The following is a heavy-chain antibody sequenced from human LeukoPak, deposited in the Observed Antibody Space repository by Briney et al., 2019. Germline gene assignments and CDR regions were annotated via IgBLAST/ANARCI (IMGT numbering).Heavy chain of an antibody. CDR3: ARGIISSSSVPDAFDI. V-gene: IGHV1-46*01. CDR1: GYTFTSYY. J-gene: IGHJ3*02. D-gene: IGHD6-6*01. Sequence: ASVKVSCKASGYTFTSYYMHWVRQAPGQGLEWMGIINPSGGSTSYAQKFQGRVTMTRDTSTSTVYMELSSLRSEDTAVYYCARGIISSSSVPDAFDIWGQGTMVTVSS. CDR2: INPSGGST.